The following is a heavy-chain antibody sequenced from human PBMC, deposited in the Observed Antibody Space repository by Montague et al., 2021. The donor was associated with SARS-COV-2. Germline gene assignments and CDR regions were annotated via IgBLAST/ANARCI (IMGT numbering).Heavy chain of an antibody. J-gene: IGHJ5*02. V-gene: IGHV4-59*08. Sequence: SETLSLTRTVSGGSISSYYWSWIRQPPGKGLEWIGYIYYGGSTNYSPSFKGRVIMSVDTSNNQFSLRLTSVTAADTAVYYCARLRRPDGYSYWFGPWGQGTLVTVSS. D-gene: IGHD5-24*01. CDR2: IYYGGST. CDR1: GGSISSYY. CDR3: ARLRRPDGYSYWFGP.